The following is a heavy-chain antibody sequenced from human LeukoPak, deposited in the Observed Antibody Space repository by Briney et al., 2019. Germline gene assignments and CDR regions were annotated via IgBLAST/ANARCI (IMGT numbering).Heavy chain of an antibody. CDR2: VSWDGGSL. CDR3: ARDRGGNTAGFDS. D-gene: IGHD4-23*01. Sequence: GGSLRLSCAASGFSFVDYSMHWVRQRPGKGLEWVSLVSWDGGSLYYADSVRGRFTISRDNKKHSLFLDMKSLKTEDTAFYFCARDRGGNTAGFDSWGQGTLVTVSS. CDR1: GFSFVDYS. V-gene: IGHV3-43*01. J-gene: IGHJ4*02.